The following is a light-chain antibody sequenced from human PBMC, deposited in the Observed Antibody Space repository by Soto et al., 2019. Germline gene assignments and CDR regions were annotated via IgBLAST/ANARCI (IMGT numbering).Light chain of an antibody. CDR1: GSDVGGYNY. CDR3: TSYTSSSSLVI. V-gene: IGLV2-14*01. Sequence: QSALTQPASVSGSPGQSITISCTGTGSDVGGYNYVSWYQQHPGKAPKLMIYEVNNRPSGISNRFSGSKSANTASLTISGLQGEDEADYYCTSYTSSSSLVIFGGGTKVTVL. J-gene: IGLJ2*01. CDR2: EVN.